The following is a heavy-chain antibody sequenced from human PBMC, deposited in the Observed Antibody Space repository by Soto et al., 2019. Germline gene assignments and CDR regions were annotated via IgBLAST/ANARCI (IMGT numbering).Heavy chain of an antibody. D-gene: IGHD6-6*01. Sequence: GESLKISCKGSGYSFTSYWIGWVRQMPGKGLEWMGIIYPGDSDTRYSPSFQGQVTISADTSIATAYLTLTSLTSDDTALYYCAKDLTRQLAYWLDPWGQGTQVTVSS. CDR1: GYSFTSYW. V-gene: IGHV5-51*01. J-gene: IGHJ5*02. CDR3: AKDLTRQLAYWLDP. CDR2: IYPGDSDT.